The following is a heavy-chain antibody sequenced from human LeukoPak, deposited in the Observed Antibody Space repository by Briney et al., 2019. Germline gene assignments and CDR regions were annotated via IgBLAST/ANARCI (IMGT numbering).Heavy chain of an antibody. Sequence: NPSETLPLTCTVSGGSISSSSYYWGWIRQPPGKGLEWIGSTYYSGSTYYNPSLKSRVTISVDTSKNQFSLKLSSVTAADTAVYYCARHRDGSGSYYPPGAFDYWGQGTLVTVSS. CDR2: TYYSGST. CDR1: GGSISSSSYY. V-gene: IGHV4-39*01. D-gene: IGHD3-10*01. J-gene: IGHJ4*02. CDR3: ARHRDGSGSYYPPGAFDY.